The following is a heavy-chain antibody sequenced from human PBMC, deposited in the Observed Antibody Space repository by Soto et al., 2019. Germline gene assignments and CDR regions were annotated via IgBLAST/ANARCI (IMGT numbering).Heavy chain of an antibody. J-gene: IGHJ6*02. CDR3: ARPIPRWSDYYGMDV. CDR2: ISFDGKNE. V-gene: IGHV3-30*04. Sequence: GGSLRLSCAASEFTFSSYAMHWVRQAPGRGLEWVALISFDGKNEYYADSVKGRFNIARDNSRNMVYLEMNGLRPDDTATYFCARPIPRWSDYYGMDVWGHGTTVTVSS. CDR1: EFTFSSYA. D-gene: IGHD1-26*01.